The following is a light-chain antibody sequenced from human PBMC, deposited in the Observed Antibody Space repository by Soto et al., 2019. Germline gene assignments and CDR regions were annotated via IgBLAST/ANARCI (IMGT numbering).Light chain of an antibody. CDR2: EGS. CDR1: SSDVGSYNL. J-gene: IGLJ2*01. V-gene: IGLV2-23*01. CDR3: CSYAGSSTVV. Sequence: QSALTQPASVSGSPGRSITISCTGTSSDVGSYNLVSWYQQHPGKAPKLMIYEGSKRPSGVSNRFSGSKSGNTASLTISGLQAEDEADYYCCSYAGSSTVVFGAGTKVTVL.